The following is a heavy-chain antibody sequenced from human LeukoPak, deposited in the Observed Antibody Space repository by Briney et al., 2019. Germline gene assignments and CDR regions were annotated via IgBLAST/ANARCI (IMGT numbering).Heavy chain of an antibody. CDR1: NGSISSYY. V-gene: IGHV4-59*01. CDR2: VYYTGST. J-gene: IGHJ6*03. CDR3: ARGKTYGGHKYYYMDV. Sequence: SETLSLTCTVSNGSISSYYWNWIRQSPGKGLEWIGNVYYTGSTNYSPSLKSRVTISVDTSKNQFSLQLSSVTAADTAVYYCARGKTYGGHKYYYMDVWGKGTTVTISS. D-gene: IGHD3-10*01.